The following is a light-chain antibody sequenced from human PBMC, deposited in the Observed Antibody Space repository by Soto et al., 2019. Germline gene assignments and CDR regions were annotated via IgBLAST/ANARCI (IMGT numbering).Light chain of an antibody. CDR1: GSDVGSDNL. V-gene: IGLV2-14*02. J-gene: IGLJ1*01. CDR3: SSYTSSTTLSV. CDR2: EVS. Sequence: QSVLAQPASVSGSPGPSISIWCTGTGSDVGSDNLVSWYQQHPGKAPKLMIYEVSNRPSGVSNRFSGSKSGNTASLTISGLQAEDEADYYCSSYTSSTTLSVFGTGTTLTVL.